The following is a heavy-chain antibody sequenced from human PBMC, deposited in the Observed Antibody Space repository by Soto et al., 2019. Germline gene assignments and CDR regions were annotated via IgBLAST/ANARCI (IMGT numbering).Heavy chain of an antibody. CDR2: IFSKYEK. Sequence: SGPTRFNPTDALTRTFTFSGGSLGNEIIGWIWIRRRPGKALEWLAHIFSKYEKSYSTSLKSRLTISKDTSKSQVVLTVTNMDPVDKAKYYCARTLWQSITFYSFEYWGKGTLLHVSS. CDR1: GGSLGNEIIG. D-gene: IGHD3-10*01. J-gene: IGHJ4*02. V-gene: IGHV2-26*01. CDR3: ARTLWQSITFYSFEY.